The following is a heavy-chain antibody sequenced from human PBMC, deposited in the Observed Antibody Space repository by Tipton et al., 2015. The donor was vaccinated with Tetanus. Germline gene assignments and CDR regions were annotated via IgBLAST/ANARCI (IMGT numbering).Heavy chain of an antibody. Sequence: TLSLTCSVSGGSVDSGSYHWAWIRQPPGKGLEWIGSVHYTGATYLNPSLMSRVTLSVDTSKNQFSLRLNSVTAADTAVYYCVRAKLRRGFSGYLYYDLWGRGTLVTVSS. CDR3: VRAKLRRGFSGYLYYDL. J-gene: IGHJ2*01. CDR2: VHYTGAT. V-gene: IGHV4-39*01. D-gene: IGHD5-12*01. CDR1: GGSVDSGSYH.